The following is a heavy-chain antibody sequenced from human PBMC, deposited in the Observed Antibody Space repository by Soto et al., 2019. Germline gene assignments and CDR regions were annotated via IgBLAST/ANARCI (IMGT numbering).Heavy chain of an antibody. CDR2: IIPILGIA. Sequence: ASVKVSCKASGGTFSSYTISWVRQAPGQGLEWMGRIIPILGIANYAQKFQGRVTITADKSTSTAYMELSSLRSEDTAVYYCAREYYDFWSGFRTQDLSFYYMDVWGKGTTVTVSS. CDR1: GGTFSSYT. J-gene: IGHJ6*03. CDR3: AREYYDFWSGFRTQDLSFYYMDV. V-gene: IGHV1-69*04. D-gene: IGHD3-3*01.